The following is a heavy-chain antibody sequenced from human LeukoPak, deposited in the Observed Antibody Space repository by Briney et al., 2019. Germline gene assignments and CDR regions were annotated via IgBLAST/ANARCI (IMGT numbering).Heavy chain of an antibody. CDR2: IQYTGNT. V-gene: IGHV4-59*01. D-gene: IGHD1-26*01. CDR3: ARSAVIRGVGYFDY. J-gene: IGHJ4*02. Sequence: SETLSLTCTVSGGSISNSYWSWIRQPPGKGLEWIGYIQYTGNTNYNPSLKSRVTISVDTSKRQISLKLTSVTAADTAVYYCARSAVIRGVGYFDYWGQGTLVTVSS. CDR1: GGSISNSY.